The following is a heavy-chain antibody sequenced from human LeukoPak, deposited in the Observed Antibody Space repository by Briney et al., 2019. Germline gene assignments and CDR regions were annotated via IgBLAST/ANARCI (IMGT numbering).Heavy chain of an antibody. CDR2: IYHSGST. J-gene: IGHJ4*02. V-gene: IGHV4-59*11. CDR3: ARGGWSLDY. D-gene: IGHD6-19*01. CDR1: GCSISSHY. Sequence: SETLSLTCTVSGCSISSHYWSWIRQPPGKGLEWIGYIYHSGSTNYNPSLKSRVTISVDTSKNQFSLKLSSVTAADTAVYYCARGGWSLDYWGQGTLVTVSS.